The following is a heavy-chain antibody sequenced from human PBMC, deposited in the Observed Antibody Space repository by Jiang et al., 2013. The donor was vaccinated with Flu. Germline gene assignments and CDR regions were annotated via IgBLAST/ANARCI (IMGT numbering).Heavy chain of an antibody. CDR2: INPSGGST. Sequence: YMHWVRQAPGQGLEWMGIINPSGGSTSYAQKFQGRVTMTRDTSTSTVYMELSSLRSEDTAVYYCARPHDYGGNPDAFDIWGQGTMVTVSS. CDR1: Y. J-gene: IGHJ3*02. D-gene: IGHD4-23*01. V-gene: IGHV1-46*01. CDR3: ARPHDYGGNPDAFDI.